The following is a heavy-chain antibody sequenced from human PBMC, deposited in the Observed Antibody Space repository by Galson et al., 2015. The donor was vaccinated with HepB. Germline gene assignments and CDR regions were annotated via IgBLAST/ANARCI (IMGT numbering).Heavy chain of an antibody. V-gene: IGHV3-48*04. Sequence: SLRLSCAVSGFTFSTYNMNWARQAPGRGLEWVSYISSRSSTKYYADSVKGRFTISRDNAKNSLYLQMNSLRAEDTAVYYCVRSDKWDMQRFLERPSTSYYYYAMDVWGQGTTVTVSS. J-gene: IGHJ6*02. CDR1: GFTFSTYN. CDR3: VRSDKWDMQRFLERPSTSYYYYAMDV. CDR2: ISSRSSTK. D-gene: IGHD3-3*01.